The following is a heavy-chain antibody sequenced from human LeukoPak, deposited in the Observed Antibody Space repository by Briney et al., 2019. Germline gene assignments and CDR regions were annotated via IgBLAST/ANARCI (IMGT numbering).Heavy chain of an antibody. V-gene: IGHV3-30*04. CDR2: ISSDGNKK. J-gene: IGHJ4*02. CDR1: GFIFNNYA. CDR3: AGGAHKRDDYGGFFDY. Sequence: GGSLRLSCAASGFIFNNYAIHWVRQAPGKGLEWVAVISSDGNKKDYTDSVKGRLTISRDNSKNTLYLQMNSLRTEDTSVYYCAGGAHKRDDYGGFFDYWGQGTLVTVSS. D-gene: IGHD4-17*01.